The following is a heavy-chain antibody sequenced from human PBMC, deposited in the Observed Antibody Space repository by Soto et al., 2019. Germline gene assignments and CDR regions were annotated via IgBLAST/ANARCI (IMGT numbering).Heavy chain of an antibody. Sequence: DVQLEESGGGLIQPGGSLRLSCAVSGFTVSNNYMTWVRQAPGKGLEWVSLIYSSGGTKYADSVRGRFTISRDNSKNTLYLQMNSLKVEDTAVYYCARDPPGIAASGNYNWGQGTLVTVSS. CDR3: ARDPPGIAASGNYN. CDR1: GFTVSNNY. CDR2: IYSSGGT. V-gene: IGHV3-53*01. D-gene: IGHD6-13*01. J-gene: IGHJ4*02.